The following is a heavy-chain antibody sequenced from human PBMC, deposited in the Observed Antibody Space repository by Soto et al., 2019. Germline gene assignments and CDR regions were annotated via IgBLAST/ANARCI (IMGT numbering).Heavy chain of an antibody. CDR3: ARDGYDGSGSPYPAY. Sequence: PSETLSLPCSVSGGSMSEYFWSWLRQSPGKGLEWIGYIYYLGSTDYNPSLKSRVTISVDTSKRQFSLRLTSVTAADTAVYYCARDGYDGSGSPYPAYWGPGTQVTVSS. CDR1: GGSMSEYF. D-gene: IGHD3-10*01. J-gene: IGHJ4*02. V-gene: IGHV4-59*01. CDR2: IYYLGST.